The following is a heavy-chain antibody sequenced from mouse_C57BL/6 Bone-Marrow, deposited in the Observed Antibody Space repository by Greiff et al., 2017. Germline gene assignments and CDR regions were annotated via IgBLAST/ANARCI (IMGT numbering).Heavy chain of an antibody. CDR3: TNLYYGNYGFAY. D-gene: IGHD2-1*01. CDR2: IDPETGGT. J-gene: IGHJ3*01. V-gene: IGHV1-15*01. CDR1: GYTFTDYE. Sequence: VQLKQSGAELVRPGASVTLSCKASGYTFTDYEMHWVKQTPVHGLEWIGAIDPETGGTAYNQKFKGKAILTADKSSSTAYMELRSLTSEDSAVYYCTNLYYGNYGFAYWGQGTLVTVSA.